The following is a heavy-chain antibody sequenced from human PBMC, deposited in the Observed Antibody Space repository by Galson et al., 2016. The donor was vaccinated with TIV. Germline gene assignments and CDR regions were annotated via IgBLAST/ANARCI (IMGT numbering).Heavy chain of an antibody. J-gene: IGHJ4*02. V-gene: IGHV6-1*01. CDR2: TCYRSKWYN. D-gene: IGHD3-3*01. CDR1: GDSVSSDSAA. CDR3: ARATPSVFGVVMTLDY. Sequence: CAISGDSVSSDSAARNWIRQSPSRSLEWLGRTCYRSKWYNDYAVAVKSRITITPDTSKNQFSPQLTSVTPEDTAVYYCARATPSVFGVVMTLDYWGQGTLVTVSS.